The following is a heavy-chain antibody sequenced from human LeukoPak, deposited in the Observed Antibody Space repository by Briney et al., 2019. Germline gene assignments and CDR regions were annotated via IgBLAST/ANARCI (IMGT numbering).Heavy chain of an antibody. J-gene: IGHJ4*02. Sequence: ASVKVSCKASGYTFTSYYMHWVRQAPGQGLEWMGIINPSGGSTSYAQKFQGRVTMTRDMSTSTVYMELSSLRSEDTAVYYCARDLLTYSDSSGYSLSFDYWGQGTLVTVSS. CDR3: ARDLLTYSDSSGYSLSFDY. D-gene: IGHD3-22*01. V-gene: IGHV1-46*01. CDR1: GYTFTSYY. CDR2: INPSGGST.